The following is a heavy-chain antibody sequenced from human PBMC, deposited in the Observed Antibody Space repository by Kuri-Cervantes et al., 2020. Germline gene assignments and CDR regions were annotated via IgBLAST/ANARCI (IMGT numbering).Heavy chain of an antibody. Sequence: GSLRLSCAVYGGSFSGNYWTWIRQPPGKGLEWIGEIKHSGSTNYNPSLKSRVTISVDTSKNQFSLRVNSVTAADTAVYYCARGFVGPDYWGQGTLVTISS. CDR1: GGSFSGNY. CDR2: IKHSGST. D-gene: IGHD3-3*01. V-gene: IGHV4-34*01. CDR3: ARGFVGPDY. J-gene: IGHJ4*02.